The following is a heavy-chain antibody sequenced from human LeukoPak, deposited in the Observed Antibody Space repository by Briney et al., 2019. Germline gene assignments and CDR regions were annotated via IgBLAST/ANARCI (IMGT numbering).Heavy chain of an antibody. Sequence: GGSLRLSCAASGFTFSSYWMSWVRQAPGKGLEWVANIKQDGSEKYYVDSVKGRFTISRDNAKNSLYLQMSSLRAEDTAVYYCARTLTGWFYYYCYGMDVWGQGTTVTVSS. V-gene: IGHV3-7*01. CDR3: ARTLTGWFYYYCYGMDV. CDR2: IKQDGSEK. J-gene: IGHJ6*02. CDR1: GFTFSSYW. D-gene: IGHD3-9*01.